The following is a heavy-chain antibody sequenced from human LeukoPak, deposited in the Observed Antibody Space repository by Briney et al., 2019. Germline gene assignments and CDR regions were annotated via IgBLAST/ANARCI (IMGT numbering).Heavy chain of an antibody. V-gene: IGHV3-11*06. Sequence: SLKGRFTISRDNAKNSVYLQMNSLRAEDTAVFYCARSIPTTGYRSSWFVAFDIWGQGTLVTVSS. J-gene: IGHJ3*02. CDR3: ARSIPTTGYRSSWFVAFDI. D-gene: IGHD6-13*01.